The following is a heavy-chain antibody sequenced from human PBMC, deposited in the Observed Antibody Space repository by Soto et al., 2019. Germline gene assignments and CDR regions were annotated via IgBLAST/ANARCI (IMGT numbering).Heavy chain of an antibody. Sequence: ASVKVSCKASGYTFTSYGISWVRQAPGQGLEWMGWISAYNGNTNYAQKLQGRVTMTTDTSTSTAYVELRSLRSDDTAVYYCARAFFMVRGVIISRPDWFDPWGQGTLVTVSS. CDR2: ISAYNGNT. V-gene: IGHV1-18*01. CDR3: ARAFFMVRGVIISRPDWFDP. J-gene: IGHJ5*02. CDR1: GYTFTSYG. D-gene: IGHD3-10*01.